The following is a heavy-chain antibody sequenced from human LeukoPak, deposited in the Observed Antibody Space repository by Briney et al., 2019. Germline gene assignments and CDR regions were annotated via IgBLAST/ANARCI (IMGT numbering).Heavy chain of an antibody. CDR2: TYYSGST. CDR3: ARLSGGYSLFNGLDV. CDR1: GGSISNYY. V-gene: IGHV4-59*01. Sequence: SETLSLTCTVSGGSISNYYWSWIRQAPGKGLEWMGYTYYSGSTNYNPSLKSRVTISVDTSKNQFSLKLSSVTAADTAVFYCARLSGGYSLFNGLDVWGKGTTVTVSS. D-gene: IGHD5-18*01. J-gene: IGHJ6*04.